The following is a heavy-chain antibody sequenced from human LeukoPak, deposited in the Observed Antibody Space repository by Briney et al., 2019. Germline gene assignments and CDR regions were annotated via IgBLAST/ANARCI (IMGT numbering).Heavy chain of an antibody. CDR1: GFTFSSYE. CDR2: ISSSGSTI. V-gene: IGHV3-48*03. D-gene: IGHD5-24*01. J-gene: IGHJ4*02. Sequence: GGSLRLSCAASGFTFSSYEMNWVRQAPGKGLEWVSYISSSGSTIYYADSVKGRFTISRDNSKNTLYLQMNSLRAEDTAVYYCAKGGDGYNQKSYYFDYWGQGTLVTVSS. CDR3: AKGGDGYNQKSYYFDY.